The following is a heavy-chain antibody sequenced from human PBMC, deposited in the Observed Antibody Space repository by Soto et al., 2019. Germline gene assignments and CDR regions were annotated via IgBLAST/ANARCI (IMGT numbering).Heavy chain of an antibody. D-gene: IGHD6-19*01. CDR1: GFTFSSYS. CDR3: ARDKDSSGWDNWFDP. Sequence: EVQLVESGGGLVQPGGSLRLSCAASGFTFSSYSMNWVRQAPGKGLEWVSYISSSSSTIYYADSVKGRFTISRDNAKNSLYLQMNSLKDEDTAVYYCARDKDSSGWDNWFDPWGQGTLVTVSS. CDR2: ISSSSSTI. V-gene: IGHV3-48*02. J-gene: IGHJ5*02.